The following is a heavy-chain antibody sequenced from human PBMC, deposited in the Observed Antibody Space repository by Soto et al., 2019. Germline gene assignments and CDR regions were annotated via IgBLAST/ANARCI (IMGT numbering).Heavy chain of an antibody. J-gene: IGHJ6*03. CDR2: ISGSGGST. CDR3: AANWNDGSWSGYYYYYMDV. Sequence: GGSLRLSCAASGFTFSSYAMSWVRQAPGKGLEWVSAISGSGGSTYYADSVKGRFTISRDNSKNTLYLRMNSLRAEDTAVYYCAANWNDGSWSGYYYYYMDVWGKGTTVTVSS. D-gene: IGHD1-1*01. CDR1: GFTFSSYA. V-gene: IGHV3-23*01.